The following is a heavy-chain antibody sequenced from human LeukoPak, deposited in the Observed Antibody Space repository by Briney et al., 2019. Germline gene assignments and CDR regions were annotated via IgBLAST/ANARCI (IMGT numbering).Heavy chain of an antibody. Sequence: PSETLSLTCAVSGGSFSGYYWSWIRQPPGKGLEWIGEINHSGSTNYNPSLQSRVTISVDTSKNQFSLKLNSVTAADTAVYYCARGFPSYYYGSGSYYSIAWYFDYWGQGTLVTVSS. CDR3: ARGFPSYYYGSGSYYSIAWYFDY. J-gene: IGHJ4*02. V-gene: IGHV4-34*01. CDR1: GGSFSGYY. CDR2: INHSGST. D-gene: IGHD3-10*01.